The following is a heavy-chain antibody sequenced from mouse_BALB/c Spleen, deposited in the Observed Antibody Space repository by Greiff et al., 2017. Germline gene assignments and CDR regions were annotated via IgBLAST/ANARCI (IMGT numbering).Heavy chain of an antibody. CDR2: IRNKANGYTT. J-gene: IGHJ3*01. V-gene: IGHV7-3*02. Sequence: EVQRVESGGGLVQPGGSLRLSCATSGFTFTDYYMSWVRQPPGKALEWLGFIRNKANGYTTEYSASVKGRFTISRDNSQSILYLQMNTLRAEDSATYYCARTYYGSSEGFAYWGQGTLVTVSA. CDR1: GFTFTDYY. D-gene: IGHD1-1*01. CDR3: ARTYYGSSEGFAY.